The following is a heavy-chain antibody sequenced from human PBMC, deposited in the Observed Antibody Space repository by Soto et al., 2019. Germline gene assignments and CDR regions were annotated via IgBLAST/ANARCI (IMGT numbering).Heavy chain of an antibody. D-gene: IGHD6-13*01. CDR2: IDPRGGST. J-gene: IGHJ6*02. V-gene: IGHV1-46*01. CDR1: GYIFTSHF. Sequence: VQLVQSGAEVKKPGASVKVSCEASGYIFTSHFIHWVRQAPGQGLEWIGVIDPRGGSTNSAQKFRGRVTLTRDRSTSTVYMDLSSLRSADTAIYYCARVVQQPISSNYYGLDVWGQGTTVTVSS. CDR3: ARVVQQPISSNYYGLDV.